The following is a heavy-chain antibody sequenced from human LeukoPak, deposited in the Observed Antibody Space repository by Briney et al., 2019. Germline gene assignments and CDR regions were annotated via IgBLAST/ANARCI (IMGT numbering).Heavy chain of an antibody. CDR3: ARDQAGRHSDY. Sequence: GGSLRLSCAASGFTFRSYAMSWVRQAPGKGLEWVSTVTGGGGTTYYADSVKGRFTISRDNSKNTVYLQMNSLRAEDSAVYYCARDQAGRHSDYWGQGTLVTVSS. J-gene: IGHJ4*02. CDR1: GFTFRSYA. D-gene: IGHD6-13*01. CDR2: VTGGGGTT. V-gene: IGHV3-23*01.